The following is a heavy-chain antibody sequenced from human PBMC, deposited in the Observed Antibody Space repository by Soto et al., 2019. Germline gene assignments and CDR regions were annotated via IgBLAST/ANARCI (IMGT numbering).Heavy chain of an antibody. Sequence: QVQLVQSGAAVKQPGSSVKVSCTASGGTFSSYALSWVRQAPGQGLEWLGGLIPIFGTANYAQKFQGRVTITADKSTSTAYMELRSLRSEYTAVYYCARGYYYDSSGYYRRLNGMDVWGQGTTVTVSS. CDR3: ARGYYYDSSGYYRRLNGMDV. CDR1: GGTFSSYA. J-gene: IGHJ6*02. V-gene: IGHV1-69*06. D-gene: IGHD3-22*01. CDR2: LIPIFGTA.